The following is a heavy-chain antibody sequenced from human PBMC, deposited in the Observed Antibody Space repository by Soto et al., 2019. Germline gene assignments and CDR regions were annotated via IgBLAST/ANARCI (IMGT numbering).Heavy chain of an antibody. D-gene: IGHD2-2*01. Sequence: EVQLLELGEGLVHPGGPLRLSCAVSGFSFTTYAMTWVGQAPGKGLEWVSGISAGGGITYYADSVRGRFTISRDNSKDTLYLQITSLRAEDTAFYYCAKHAEYQLVSWFDPWGQGTLVTVSS. J-gene: IGHJ5*02. CDR3: AKHAEYQLVSWFDP. V-gene: IGHV3-23*01. CDR2: ISAGGGIT. CDR1: GFSFTTYA.